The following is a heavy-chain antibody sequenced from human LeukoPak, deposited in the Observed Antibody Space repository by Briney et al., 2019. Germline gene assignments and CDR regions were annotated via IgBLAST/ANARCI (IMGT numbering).Heavy chain of an antibody. Sequence: ASVKVSCKASGYTFTGYYMHWVRQAPGQGLEWMGWIKPKSGGTKYAQKFQGRVTMTRDTSISTAYMELSRLRSDDTAVYYCARPPRSGYSSGWVFFDYWGQGTLVTVSS. V-gene: IGHV1-2*02. J-gene: IGHJ4*02. CDR1: GYTFTGYY. D-gene: IGHD6-19*01. CDR2: IKPKSGGT. CDR3: ARPPRSGYSSGWVFFDY.